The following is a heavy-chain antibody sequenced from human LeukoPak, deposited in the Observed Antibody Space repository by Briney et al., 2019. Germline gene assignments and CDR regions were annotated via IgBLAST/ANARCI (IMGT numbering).Heavy chain of an antibody. CDR3: ARWGYSYGSDY. V-gene: IGHV3-21*01. J-gene: IGHJ4*02. D-gene: IGHD5-18*01. CDR2: LSGSSAYI. Sequence: GGSLRLSCAASGFTFSSYSMNWVRQAPGKGLEWVSSLSGSSAYIFYADSVKGRLTISRDNAKNSLYLQMNSLRAEDTAVYYCARWGYSYGSDYWGQGTLVTVSS. CDR1: GFTFSSYS.